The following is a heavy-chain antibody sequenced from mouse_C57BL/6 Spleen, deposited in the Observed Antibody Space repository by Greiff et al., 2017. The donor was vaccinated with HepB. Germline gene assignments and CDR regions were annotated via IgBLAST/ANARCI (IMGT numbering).Heavy chain of an antibody. CDR3: AKLFYYFDY. CDR1: GYSITSGYY. CDR2: ISYDGSN. J-gene: IGHJ2*01. Sequence: DVKLQESGPGLVKPSQSLSLTCSVTGYSITSGYYWNWIRQFPGNKLEWMGYISYDGSNNYNPSLKNRISITRDTSKNQFFLKLNSVTTEDTATYYCAKLFYYFDYWGQGTTLTVSS. V-gene: IGHV3-6*01. D-gene: IGHD4-1*01.